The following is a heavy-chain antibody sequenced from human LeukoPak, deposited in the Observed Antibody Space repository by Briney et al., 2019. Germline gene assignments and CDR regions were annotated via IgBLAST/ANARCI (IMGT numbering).Heavy chain of an antibody. CDR1: GFTFSSYA. V-gene: IGHV3-23*01. Sequence: GGSLRLSCAASGFTFSSYAMSWVRQAPGKGLEWVSGITGSGGGPYYADSVKGRFTISRDNSKNTLYLQMNSLRAEDTAVYYCARGLYTINWSYDSWGQGTLVTVSS. D-gene: IGHD6-13*01. CDR3: ARGLYTINWSYDS. CDR2: ITGSGGGP. J-gene: IGHJ4*02.